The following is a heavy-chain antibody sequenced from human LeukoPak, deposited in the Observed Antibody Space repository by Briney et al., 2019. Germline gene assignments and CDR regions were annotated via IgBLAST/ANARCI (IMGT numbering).Heavy chain of an antibody. V-gene: IGHV3-7*01. CDR1: GFTFSDYW. D-gene: IGHD3-3*01. CDR2: IRQDGGEK. CDR3: ASVPFWSGTSEFDP. Sequence: GGSLRLSCAVSGFTFSDYWINWVRQAPGKGLEWVASIRQDGGEKSYVDSVKGRFTISRDNTKRSLYLQMSSLRAEDTAVYYCASVPFWSGTSEFDPWGQGTLVTVSS. J-gene: IGHJ5*02.